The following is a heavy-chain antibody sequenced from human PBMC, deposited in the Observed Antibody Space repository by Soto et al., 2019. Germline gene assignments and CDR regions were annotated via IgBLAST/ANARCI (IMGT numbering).Heavy chain of an antibody. D-gene: IGHD6-19*01. Sequence: EVQLLESGGGLVQPGGSRRLSCAASGFNFSNYGMSWVRQAPGKGLECVSGITGSGERTSYADSVKGRFTVSRDSSQNTVSLQMNSLRVEDSAIYYCAKGYSSGWHSSLSSWGQGTLVTVSS. CDR2: ITGSGERT. V-gene: IGHV3-23*01. J-gene: IGHJ5*02. CDR3: AKGYSSGWHSSLSS. CDR1: GFNFSNYG.